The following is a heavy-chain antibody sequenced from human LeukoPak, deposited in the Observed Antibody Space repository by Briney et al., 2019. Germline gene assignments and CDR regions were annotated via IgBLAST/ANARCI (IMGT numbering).Heavy chain of an antibody. Sequence: SETLSLTCTVSGGSISSYYWSWIRQPPRKGLEWIGYIYYSGSTNYNPSLKSRVTVSVDTSKNQFSLKLSSVTAADTAVYYCARTKKYYYDSSGYYGEHDYWGQGTLVTVSS. J-gene: IGHJ4*02. V-gene: IGHV4-59*01. CDR1: GGSISSYY. CDR2: IYYSGST. D-gene: IGHD3-22*01. CDR3: ARTKKYYYDSSGYYGEHDY.